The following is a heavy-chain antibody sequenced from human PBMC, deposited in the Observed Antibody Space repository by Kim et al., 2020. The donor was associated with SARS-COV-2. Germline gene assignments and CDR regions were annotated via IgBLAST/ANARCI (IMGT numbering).Heavy chain of an antibody. CDR2: IIPILGIA. CDR3: ARGGYNWNDEGWFDP. V-gene: IGHV1-69*02. D-gene: IGHD1-1*01. CDR1: GGTFSSYT. Sequence: SVKVSCKASGGTFSSYTISWVRQAPGQGLEWMGRIIPILGIANYAQKFQGRVTITADKSTSTAYMELSSLRSEDMAVYYCARGGYNWNDEGWFDPWGQGTLVTVSS. J-gene: IGHJ5*02.